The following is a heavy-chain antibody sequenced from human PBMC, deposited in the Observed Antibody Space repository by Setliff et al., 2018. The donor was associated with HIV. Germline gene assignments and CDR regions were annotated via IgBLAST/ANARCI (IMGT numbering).Heavy chain of an antibody. D-gene: IGHD3-10*01. CDR2: IYYSGTT. J-gene: IGHJ6*02. CDR1: GGSISSSSYY. V-gene: IGHV4-39*07. Sequence: SETLSLTCTVSGGSISSSSYYWGWIRQPPGKGLEWIGSIYYSGTTYYNPSLKSRITISVDTSKNQSSLKVNSVTAADTAVYYCASPKERYYYGSGTNVREYYGMDVWGQGTTVTVSS. CDR3: ASPKERYYYGSGTNVREYYGMDV.